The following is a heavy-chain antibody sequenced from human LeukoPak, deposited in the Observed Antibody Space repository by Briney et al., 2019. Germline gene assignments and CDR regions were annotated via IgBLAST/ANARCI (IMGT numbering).Heavy chain of an antibody. V-gene: IGHV3-30*18. CDR2: ISYDRSNK. CDR1: GFTFYNLR. Sequence: PGGSLRLSCAAYGFTFYNLRLQWVAQAQGKGREWVAVISYDRSNKYYADAVKGRFTISRYNSKNTLYLQMNSLRAEDTAVYYCAKEGSDAFDIWSQGTMVTVSS. CDR3: AKEGSDAFDI. J-gene: IGHJ3*02.